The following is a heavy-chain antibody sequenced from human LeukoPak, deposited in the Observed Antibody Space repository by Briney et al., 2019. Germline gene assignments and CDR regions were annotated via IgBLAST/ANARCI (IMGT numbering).Heavy chain of an antibody. Sequence: ASVKVSCKASGYTFTGYYMHWVRQAPGQGPEWMGRINPNSGGTNYAHKFQGRVTMTTDTSISTAYMELSRLRSDDTAVYYCAIEDIWGSYRKLNAFDIWGQGTMVTVSS. CDR2: INPNSGGT. CDR1: GYTFTGYY. V-gene: IGHV1-2*06. J-gene: IGHJ3*02. CDR3: AIEDIWGSYRKLNAFDI. D-gene: IGHD3-16*02.